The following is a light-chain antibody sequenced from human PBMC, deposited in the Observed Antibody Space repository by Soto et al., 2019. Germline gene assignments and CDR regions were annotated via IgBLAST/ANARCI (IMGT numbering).Light chain of an antibody. CDR3: QQYNNWPPDT. Sequence: EIILTQSPASLSVSPGERATLSCRASQSVNNNLAWYQQKRGQAPRLLIYGASTRATGIQGRFRGSGSGTEFTLTITSLQSEDFAVYFCQQYNNWPPDTFGQGTKLEIK. J-gene: IGKJ2*01. V-gene: IGKV3-15*01. CDR1: QSVNNN. CDR2: GAS.